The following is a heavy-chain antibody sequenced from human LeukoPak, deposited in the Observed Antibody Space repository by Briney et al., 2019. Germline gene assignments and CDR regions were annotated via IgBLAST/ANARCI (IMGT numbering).Heavy chain of an antibody. Sequence: ASVKVSCKVSGYTLTELSMHWVRQAPGKGLEWMGGFDPEDGETIYAQKFQGKVTMTEDTSTDTAYMELSSLRSEDTAVYYCQIGSGSPFDYWGQGTLVTVSS. CDR3: QIGSGSPFDY. CDR1: GYTLTELS. CDR2: FDPEDGET. D-gene: IGHD3-10*01. J-gene: IGHJ4*02. V-gene: IGHV1-24*01.